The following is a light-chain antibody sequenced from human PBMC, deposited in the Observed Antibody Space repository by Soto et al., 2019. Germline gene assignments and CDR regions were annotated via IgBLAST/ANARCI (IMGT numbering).Light chain of an antibody. Sequence: QSVLTQPTSASGTPGQTVTISSSGSSSNIGTNYVFWYQQLPGTAPKLLIYGNNQRPSGVPDRFSGSRSGTSASLAISGLRPEDEDDYYCAVWYVSLCGVVFGGGTKVTVL. CDR1: SSNIGTNY. CDR2: GNN. J-gene: IGLJ3*02. V-gene: IGLV1-47*01. CDR3: AVWYVSLCGVV.